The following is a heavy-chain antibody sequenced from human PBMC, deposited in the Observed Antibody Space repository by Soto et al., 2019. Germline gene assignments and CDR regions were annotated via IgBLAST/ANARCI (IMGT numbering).Heavy chain of an antibody. J-gene: IGHJ4*02. Sequence: EVQLMESGGDLVKPGGSLRLSCIDSGFMFSSYSMAWVRQAPGKGLEWVSSISSSSTYIYYADSVKGRFTISRDNAKNPLYLEMNSLRAEDSAVYYCARRGLQITTHFDYWGQGTLVNVSS. CDR2: ISSSSTYI. V-gene: IGHV3-21*01. D-gene: IGHD4-4*01. CDR3: ARRGLQITTHFDY. CDR1: GFMFSSYS.